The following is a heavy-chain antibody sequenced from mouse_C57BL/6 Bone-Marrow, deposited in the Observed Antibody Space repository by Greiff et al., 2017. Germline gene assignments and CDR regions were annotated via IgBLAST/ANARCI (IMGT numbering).Heavy chain of an antibody. D-gene: IGHD4-1*01. V-gene: IGHV5-4*03. J-gene: IGHJ4*01. CDR2: ISDGGSYT. Sequence: EVKLVESGGGLVKPGGSLKLSCAASGFTFSSYAMSWVRQTPEKRLEWVATISDGGSYTYYPDNVKGRFTISRDNAKNNLYLQMSHLKSEDTAMYYCARGKLGRYYAMDYWGQGTSVTVSS. CDR3: ARGKLGRYYAMDY. CDR1: GFTFSSYA.